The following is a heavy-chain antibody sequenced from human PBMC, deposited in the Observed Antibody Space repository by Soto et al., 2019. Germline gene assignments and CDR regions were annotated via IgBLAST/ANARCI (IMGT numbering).Heavy chain of an antibody. J-gene: IGHJ4*02. CDR2: ISGSGGST. CDR3: AKAPIYGGNSGAYYFDY. CDR1: GFTFSSYA. Sequence: LRLSCAASGFTFSSYAMSWVRQAPGKGLEWVSAISGSGGSTYYADSVKGRFTISRDNSKNTLYLQMNSLRAEDTAVYYCAKAPIYGGNSGAYYFDYWGQGTLVTVSS. D-gene: IGHD2-21*02. V-gene: IGHV3-23*01.